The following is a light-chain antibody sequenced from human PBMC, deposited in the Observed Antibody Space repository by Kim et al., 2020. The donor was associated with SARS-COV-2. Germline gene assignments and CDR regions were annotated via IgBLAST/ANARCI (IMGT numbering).Light chain of an antibody. CDR3: QSADSSGTFVV. Sequence: PGQTATITCSADALSKQYAYWYQQKPGQAPVLVIYKDNERPSGIPERFSGSSSGTTVTLTINGVQAEDEADYYCQSADSSGTFVVFGGGTQLTVL. J-gene: IGLJ2*01. CDR2: KDN. CDR1: ALSKQY. V-gene: IGLV3-25*03.